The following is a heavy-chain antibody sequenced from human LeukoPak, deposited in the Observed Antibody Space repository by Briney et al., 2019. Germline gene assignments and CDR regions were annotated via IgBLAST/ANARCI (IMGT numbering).Heavy chain of an antibody. V-gene: IGHV4-59*01. CDR1: GGSSSSYY. CDR2: IYYSGST. CDR3: ARHDSSGYFMNDAFDI. Sequence: SETLSLTCTVSGGSSSSYYWSWIRQPPGKGLEWIGYIYYSGSTNYNPSLKSRVTISVDTSKNQFSLKLSSVTAADTAVYYCARHDSSGYFMNDAFDIWGQGTMVTVSS. J-gene: IGHJ3*02. D-gene: IGHD3-22*01.